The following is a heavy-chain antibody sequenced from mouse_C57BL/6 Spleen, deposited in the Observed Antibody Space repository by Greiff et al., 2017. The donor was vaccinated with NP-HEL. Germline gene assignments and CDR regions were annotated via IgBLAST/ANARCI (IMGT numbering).Heavy chain of an antibody. V-gene: IGHV1-82*01. CDR3: ASRGYGSSFDY. J-gene: IGHJ2*01. CDR2: IYPGDGDT. D-gene: IGHD1-1*01. CDR1: GYAFSSSW. Sequence: QVQLKESGPELVKPGASVKISCKASGYAFSSSWMNWVKQRPGKGLEWIGRIYPGDGDTNYNGKFKGKATLTADKSSSTAYMQLSSLTSEDSAVYFCASRGYGSSFDYWGKGTTLTVSS.